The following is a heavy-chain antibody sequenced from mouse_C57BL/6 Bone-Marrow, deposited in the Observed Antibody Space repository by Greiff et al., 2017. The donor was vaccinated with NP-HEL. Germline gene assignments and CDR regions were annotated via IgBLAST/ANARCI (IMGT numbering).Heavy chain of an antibody. J-gene: IGHJ3*02. CDR1: GFNIKDDY. CDR3: TTNYGGY. D-gene: IGHD1-1*01. CDR2: IDPENGDT. V-gene: IGHV14-4*01. Sequence: EVQLQQSGAELVRPGASVKLSCTASGFNIKDDYMHWVKQRPEQGLEWIGWIDPENGDTEYASKFQGKATITADTSSHTAYLQLSSLTAEDTAVYYCTTNYGGYWGQGTLVTVSA.